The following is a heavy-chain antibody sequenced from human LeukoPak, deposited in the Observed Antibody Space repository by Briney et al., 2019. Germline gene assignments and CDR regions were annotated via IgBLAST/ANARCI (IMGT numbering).Heavy chain of an antibody. Sequence: ASVKVSCKASGYTFTSYGISWVRQAPGQGLEWMGWINPNSGGTNYAQKFQGRVTMTRDTSISTAYMELSRLRSDDTAVYYCATLAYSSSSGYFDYWGQGTLVTVSS. CDR2: INPNSGGT. J-gene: IGHJ4*02. CDR1: GYTFTSYG. V-gene: IGHV1-2*02. D-gene: IGHD6-6*01. CDR3: ATLAYSSSSGYFDY.